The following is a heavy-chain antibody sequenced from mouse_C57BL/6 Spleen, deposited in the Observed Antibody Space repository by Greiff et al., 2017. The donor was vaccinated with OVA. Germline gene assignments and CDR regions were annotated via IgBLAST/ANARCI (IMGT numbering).Heavy chain of an antibody. CDR3: ARGRVPDYGPFAY. J-gene: IGHJ3*01. V-gene: IGHV1-49*01. CDR1: YFAFMASA. CDR2: FTMYSDAT. D-gene: IGHD2-4*01. Sequence: LKESGAELVRPGSSVKLSCKDSYFAFMASAMHWVKQRPGHGLEWIGSFTMYSDATEYSENFKGKATLTANTSSSTAYMELSSLTSEDSAVYYCARGRVPDYGPFAYWGQGTLVTVSA.